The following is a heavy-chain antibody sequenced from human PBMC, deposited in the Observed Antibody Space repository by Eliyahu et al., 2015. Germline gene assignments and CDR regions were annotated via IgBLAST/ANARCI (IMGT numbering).Heavy chain of an antibody. Sequence: QVQLVESGGGVVQPGRSLRLXFEAGGFTXXGNGMXGVRPAAGKGLEXXAXILYDGSNNYYADSVKGRFIISRDNSKNTLYLXMNSLRGEDTAVYYCAKGESSGFFPYNMDVWGQGTTVTVSS. V-gene: IGHV3-30*18. D-gene: IGHD3-22*01. CDR2: ILYDGSNN. CDR3: AKGESSGFFPYNMDV. CDR1: GFTXXGNG. J-gene: IGHJ6*02.